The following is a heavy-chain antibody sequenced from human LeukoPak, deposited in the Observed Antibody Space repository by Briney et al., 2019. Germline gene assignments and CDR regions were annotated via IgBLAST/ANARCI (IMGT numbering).Heavy chain of an antibody. V-gene: IGHV4-38-2*01. CDR3: TSRRHRSAWFDP. CDR1: GYSISSGYY. J-gene: IGHJ5*02. CDR2: IYHSGST. Sequence: SETLSLTCAVSGYSISSGYYWGWIRQPPGKGLEWIGSIYHSGSTYYNPSLKSRVTISVDTSKNQFSLKLSSVTAADTAVYYCTSRRHRSAWFDPWGQGTLLTVSS.